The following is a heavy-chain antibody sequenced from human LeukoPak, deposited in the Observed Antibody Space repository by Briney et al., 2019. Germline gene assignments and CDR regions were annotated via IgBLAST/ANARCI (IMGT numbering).Heavy chain of an antibody. V-gene: IGHV4-59*08. Sequence: SETLSLTCTVSGGSISSYYWSWIRQPPGKGLEWIGYIYYSGSTNYNPSLKSRVTISVDTSKNQFSLKLSSVTAADTAVYYCARRTCSGWYLFDCWGQGTLVTVSS. J-gene: IGHJ4*02. CDR2: IYYSGST. D-gene: IGHD6-19*01. CDR1: GGSISSYY. CDR3: ARRTCSGWYLFDC.